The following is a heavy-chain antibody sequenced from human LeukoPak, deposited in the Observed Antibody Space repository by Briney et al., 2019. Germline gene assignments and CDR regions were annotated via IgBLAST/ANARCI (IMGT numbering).Heavy chain of an antibody. CDR3: AKDRLQPTGNWFDP. CDR2: ISGSGGST. V-gene: IGHV3-23*01. D-gene: IGHD1-1*01. J-gene: IGHJ5*02. Sequence: GGSLRLSCAASGFTFSSYAMSWVRQAPGKGLEWVSAISGSGGSTYYADSVKGRFTISRDNSKNTLYLQMNSLRAEGTAVYYCAKDRLQPTGNWFDPWGQGTLVTVSS. CDR1: GFTFSSYA.